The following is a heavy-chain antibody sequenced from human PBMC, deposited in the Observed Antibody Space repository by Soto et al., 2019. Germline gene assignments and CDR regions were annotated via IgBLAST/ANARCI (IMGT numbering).Heavy chain of an antibody. Sequence: GGSLRLSCVGTGLNFDDFAMHWVRQAPGKGLEWVSGITWNSRVLAYADSVKGRFTISRDNARNSLYLQMDSLRDEDTALYYCAKGRYDFWSPYYFDSWGQGTLVTV. CDR2: ITWNSRVL. J-gene: IGHJ4*02. D-gene: IGHD3-3*01. CDR1: GLNFDDFA. V-gene: IGHV3-9*01. CDR3: AKGRYDFWSPYYFDS.